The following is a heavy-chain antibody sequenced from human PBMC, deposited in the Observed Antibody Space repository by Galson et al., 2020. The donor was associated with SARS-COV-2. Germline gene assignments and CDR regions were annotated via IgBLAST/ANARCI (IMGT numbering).Heavy chain of an antibody. V-gene: IGHV3-48*03. Sequence: GESLKISCAASGLTFSNNDMNWVRQAPGKGLEWLSYISMSGITIYYADSVKGRFTIARDNAENSLYLQMNSLRAEDTGIYYCATGDVCVESWGQGTLVTVSS. D-gene: IGHD3-16*01. CDR3: ATGDVCVES. CDR2: ISMSGITI. J-gene: IGHJ5*01. CDR1: GLTFSNND.